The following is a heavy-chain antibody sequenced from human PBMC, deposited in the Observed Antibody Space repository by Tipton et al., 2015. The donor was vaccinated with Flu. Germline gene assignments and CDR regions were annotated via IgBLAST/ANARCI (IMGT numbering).Heavy chain of an antibody. J-gene: IGHJ3*02. CDR3: ARVRPNDILALHM. Sequence: TLSLTCSVSGGSISSSDYYWGWIRQPPGKGLEWIGSLYFSGRTYYNPSLRSRVPLSVDTSKNQISLNLSSVNAADTALYYCARVRPNDILALHMWGQGTLVTVSS. D-gene: IGHD2-8*01. CDR1: GGSISSSDYY. V-gene: IGHV4-39*07. CDR2: LYFSGRT.